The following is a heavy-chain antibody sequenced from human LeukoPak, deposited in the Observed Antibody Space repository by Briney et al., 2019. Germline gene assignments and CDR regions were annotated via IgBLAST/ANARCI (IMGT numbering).Heavy chain of an antibody. D-gene: IGHD3-10*01. CDR1: GFTFDDYG. CDR2: ISNSGGTI. J-gene: IGHJ4*02. V-gene: IGHV3-11*01. CDR3: ARVFLYYYGSGTYYPDY. Sequence: GGSLRLSCAASGFTFDDYGMSWVRQSPGKGLEWISYISNSGGTIYSADSVKGRYTISRDNAKNSLYLQMNSLRAEDTAVYFCARVFLYYYGSGTYYPDYWGQGTLVTVSS.